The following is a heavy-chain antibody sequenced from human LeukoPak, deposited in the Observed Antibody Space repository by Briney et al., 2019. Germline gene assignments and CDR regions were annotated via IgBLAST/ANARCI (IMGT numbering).Heavy chain of an antibody. CDR2: IYHSGST. D-gene: IGHD3-3*01. CDR1: GGSISSYY. Sequence: SETLSLTCTVSGGSISSYYWSWLRQPPGKGLEWIGYIYHSGSTNYNPSLKSRVTISVDTSKNQFSLKLSSVTAADTAVYYCARGGGGGYYTRFDYWGQGTLVTVSS. V-gene: IGHV4-59*01. CDR3: ARGGGGGYYTRFDY. J-gene: IGHJ4*02.